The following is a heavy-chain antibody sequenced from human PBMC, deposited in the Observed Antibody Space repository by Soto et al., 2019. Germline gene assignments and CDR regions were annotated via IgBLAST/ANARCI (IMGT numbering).Heavy chain of an antibody. Sequence: PSETLSLTCTVSGGSIGSYYWSWIRQPPGKGLEWIGYIHYSGSTNYNPSLKSRVTISRDNAKNSLYLQMNSLRAEDTAVYYCAYFPGYWGQGTLVTVSS. J-gene: IGHJ4*02. CDR2: IHYSGST. CDR1: GGSIGSYY. D-gene: IGHD1-26*01. V-gene: IGHV4-59*03. CDR3: AYFPGY.